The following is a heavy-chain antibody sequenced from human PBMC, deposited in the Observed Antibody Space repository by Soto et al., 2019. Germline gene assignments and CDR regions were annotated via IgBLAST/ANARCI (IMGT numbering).Heavy chain of an antibody. D-gene: IGHD3-9*01. V-gene: IGHV4-39*01. CDR2: IYYSGST. Sequence: SETLSLTCTVSGGSISSSSYYWGWIRQPPGKGLEWIGSIYYSGSTYYNPSLKSRVTISVDTSKNQFSLKLSSVTAADTAVYYCARLDPHVVRYFDWRGWFDPWGQGTLVTVSS. J-gene: IGHJ5*02. CDR3: ARLDPHVVRYFDWRGWFDP. CDR1: GGSISSSSYY.